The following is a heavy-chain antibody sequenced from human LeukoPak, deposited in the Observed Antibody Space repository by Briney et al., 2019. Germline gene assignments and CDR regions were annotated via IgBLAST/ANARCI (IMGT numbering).Heavy chain of an antibody. J-gene: IGHJ3*02. CDR2: ISAYNGDI. V-gene: IGHV1-18*01. CDR3: ARESGSDAFDI. CDR1: GYTFTKYG. Sequence: ASVKVYCKASGYTFTKYGVSWVRQAPGQGLEWMGWISAYNGDIKYAQRGKGRVTMTTDTSTSTVYMELRGLRSDDTAVYYCARESGSDAFDIWGQGTMVTVSS.